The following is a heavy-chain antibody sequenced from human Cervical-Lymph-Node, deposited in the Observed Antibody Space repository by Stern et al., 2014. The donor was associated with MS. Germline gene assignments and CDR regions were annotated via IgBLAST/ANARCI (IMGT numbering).Heavy chain of an antibody. CDR3: MRGDY. CDR2: ISHSGVT. Sequence: QLQLQGSGPGLVKPSATLSLSCTVSGDSIKTFGSYWSWVRQSPGKGLEWIVIISHSGVTFYNESLKSRLTISQDTSTNQFSLRLTSVTAADTAVYFCMRGDYWGRGILVTVSS. V-gene: IGHV4-31*03. CDR1: GDSIKTFGSY. J-gene: IGHJ4*02.